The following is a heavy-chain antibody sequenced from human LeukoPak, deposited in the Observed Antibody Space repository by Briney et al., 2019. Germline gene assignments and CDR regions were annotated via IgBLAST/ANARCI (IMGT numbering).Heavy chain of an antibody. D-gene: IGHD5-18*01. CDR3: AKVSARIQLWYDDFDY. J-gene: IGHJ4*02. CDR2: ISSSSSYI. CDR1: GFTFSSYS. V-gene: IGHV3-21*04. Sequence: GGSLRLSCAASGFTFSSYSMNWVRQAPGKGLEWVSSISSSSSYIYYADSVKGRFTISRDKAKNSLYLQMNSLRAEDTAVYYCAKVSARIQLWYDDFDYWGQGTLVTVSS.